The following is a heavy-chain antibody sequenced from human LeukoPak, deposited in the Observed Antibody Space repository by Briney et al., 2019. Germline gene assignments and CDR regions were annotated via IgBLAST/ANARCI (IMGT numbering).Heavy chain of an antibody. Sequence: SVKVSCKASGGTFINYAISWVRQAPGQGLEWMGGIIPIFGTANYAQKFQGRVTITADESTSTAYMELSSLRSEDTAVYYCASGAISLHYYGSGSYHYGMDVWGQGTTVTVSS. CDR1: GGTFINYA. CDR3: ASGAISLHYYGSGSYHYGMDV. V-gene: IGHV1-69*01. J-gene: IGHJ6*02. D-gene: IGHD3-10*01. CDR2: IIPIFGTA.